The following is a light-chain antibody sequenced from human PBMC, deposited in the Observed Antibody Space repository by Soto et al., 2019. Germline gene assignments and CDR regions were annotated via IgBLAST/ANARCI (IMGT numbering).Light chain of an antibody. J-gene: IGLJ1*01. V-gene: IGLV1-51*01. CDR1: SFNIGGNS. Sequence: QSVLAQPPSASGTPGQRVTISCSGSSFNIGGNSVSWYQQLPGTAPKLLIYDDNKRPSGIPDRFSGSKSGTSATLGITGFQTGDEADYYCGSWDSSLSAYVFGTGTKVTVL. CDR3: GSWDSSLSAYV. CDR2: DDN.